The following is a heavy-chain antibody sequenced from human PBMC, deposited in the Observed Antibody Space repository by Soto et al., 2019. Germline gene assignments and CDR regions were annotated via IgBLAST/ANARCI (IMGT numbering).Heavy chain of an antibody. CDR2: IYPGDSDT. D-gene: IGHD3-10*01. Sequence: PGESLKISCNCSGYSFTSYLIGLVRQMPGKGLEWMGIIYPGDSDTRYSPSFQGQVTISADKSISTAYLQWSSLKASDTAMYYCASQDSYGSTGYWGQGTLVTVSS. J-gene: IGHJ4*02. V-gene: IGHV5-51*01. CDR1: GYSFTSYL. CDR3: ASQDSYGSTGY.